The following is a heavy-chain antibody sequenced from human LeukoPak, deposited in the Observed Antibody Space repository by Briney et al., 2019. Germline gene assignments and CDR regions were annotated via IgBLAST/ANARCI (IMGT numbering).Heavy chain of an antibody. J-gene: IGHJ4*02. V-gene: IGHV3-23*01. CDR2: ISGSGGST. D-gene: IGHD5-18*01. CDR3: AKTYRGYSYVGDFDY. CDR1: EFIFSNYG. Sequence: GGSLRLSCVASEFIFSNYGMSWVRRAPGKGLEWVSGISGSGGSTYYADSVKGRFTISRDNSKNTLYLQMNSLRAEDTAVYYCAKTYRGYSYVGDFDYWGQGTLVTVSS.